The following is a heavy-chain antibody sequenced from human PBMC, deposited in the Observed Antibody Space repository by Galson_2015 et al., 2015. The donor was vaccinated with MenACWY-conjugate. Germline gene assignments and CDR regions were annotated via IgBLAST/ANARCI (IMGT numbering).Heavy chain of an antibody. V-gene: IGHV1-18*01. CDR1: GYTFTSYG. D-gene: IGHD5-18*01. CDR3: ARSHSTVDTALAHYYYFGMDV. J-gene: IGHJ6*02. Sequence: SVKVSCKASGYTFTSYGISWVRQAPGQGLGWMGWISGNNGKTNYAQKLQGRVTMTTDTSTSTAYMELRSLRSDDTAVYYCARSHSTVDTALAHYYYFGMDVWGQGTTVTVSS. CDR2: ISGNNGKT.